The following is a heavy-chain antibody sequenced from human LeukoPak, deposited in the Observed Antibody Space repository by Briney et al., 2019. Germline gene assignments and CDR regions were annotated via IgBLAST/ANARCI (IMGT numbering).Heavy chain of an antibody. V-gene: IGHV4-59*08. Sequence: SETLSLTCTVSGGSISSYYWSWIRQPPGKGLEWIGYIYYSGSTNYNPSLKSRVTISVDTSKNQFSLKLSSVTAADTAVYYCARGPANLDYWGQGTLVTVSS. J-gene: IGHJ4*02. CDR3: ARGPANLDY. CDR2: IYYSGST. CDR1: GGSISSYY.